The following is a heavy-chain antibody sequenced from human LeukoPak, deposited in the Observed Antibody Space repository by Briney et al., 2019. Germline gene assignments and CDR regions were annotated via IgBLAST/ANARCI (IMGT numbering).Heavy chain of an antibody. V-gene: IGHV3-23*01. Sequence: GGSLRLSCAASGFTFSSYAMSWVRQAPGKGLEWVSAISGSGGSTYYADSVKGRFTISRDNSKNTLYLQMNSLRAEDTAVYYCAKVDRGVVVTAPLYYFDYWRQGTLVTVSP. D-gene: IGHD2-2*01. J-gene: IGHJ4*02. CDR2: ISGSGGST. CDR1: GFTFSSYA. CDR3: AKVDRGVVVTAPLYYFDY.